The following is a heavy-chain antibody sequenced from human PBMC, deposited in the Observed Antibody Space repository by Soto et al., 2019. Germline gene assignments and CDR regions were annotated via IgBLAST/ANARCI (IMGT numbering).Heavy chain of an antibody. D-gene: IGHD3-3*01. J-gene: IGHJ4*02. CDR3: ARTGTYYDFWSGPDQSYYFDY. CDR1: GFSLSTSGMC. CDR2: IDWDDDK. V-gene: IGHV2-70*11. Sequence: SGPTLVNPTQTLTLTCTFSGFSLSTSGMCVSWIRQPPGKALEWLARIDWDDDKYYSTSLKTRLTISKDTSKNQVVLTMTNMDPVDTATYYCARTGTYYDFWSGPDQSYYFDYWAQGTRSPSPQ.